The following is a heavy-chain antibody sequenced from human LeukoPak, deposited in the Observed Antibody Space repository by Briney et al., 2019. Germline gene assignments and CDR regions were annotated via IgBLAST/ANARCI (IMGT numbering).Heavy chain of an antibody. D-gene: IGHD1-26*01. Sequence: SETLSLTCTVSGGSISSGTYYWGWVRQPPGKGLEWIGSIYSSGSTYYNPSLKSRVTISVDTSKNQFSLNLSSVTAAGTAVYYCARLALVGASRVVDYWGQGTLVTDSS. CDR3: ARLALVGASRVVDY. CDR1: GGSISSGTYY. J-gene: IGHJ4*02. CDR2: IYSSGST. V-gene: IGHV4-39*01.